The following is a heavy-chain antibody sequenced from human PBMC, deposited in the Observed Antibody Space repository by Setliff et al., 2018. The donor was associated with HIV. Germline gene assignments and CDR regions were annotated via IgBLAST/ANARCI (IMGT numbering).Heavy chain of an antibody. CDR3: ARTSGDAYNYEGAFDI. J-gene: IGHJ3*02. Sequence: ASVKVSCKVSGDTFNNYGLNWVRQAPGQGLEWMGGIIPIFKSADYAQKFQGRVTITTDESTSTAYMDLSSLKSEDTAIYYCARTSGDAYNYEGAFDIWGQGTLVTVS. V-gene: IGHV1-69*05. D-gene: IGHD5-12*01. CDR1: GDTFNNYG. CDR2: IIPIFKSA.